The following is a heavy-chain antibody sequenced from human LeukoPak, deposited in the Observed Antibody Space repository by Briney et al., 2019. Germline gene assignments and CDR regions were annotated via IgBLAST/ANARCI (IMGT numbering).Heavy chain of an antibody. CDR3: ARVGGIVGADYYMDV. CDR2: ISYDGSNK. D-gene: IGHD1-26*01. CDR1: GFTFSSYA. Sequence: PGGSLRLSCAASGFTFSSYAMHWVRQAPGKGLEWVAVISYDGSNKYYADSVKGRFTISRDNSKNTLYLQMNSLRAEDTAVYYCARVGGIVGADYYMDVWGKGTTVTVSS. V-gene: IGHV3-30-3*01. J-gene: IGHJ6*03.